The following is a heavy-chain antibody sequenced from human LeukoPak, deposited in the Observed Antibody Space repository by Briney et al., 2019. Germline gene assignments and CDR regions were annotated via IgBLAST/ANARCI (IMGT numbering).Heavy chain of an antibody. V-gene: IGHV4-31*03. J-gene: IGHJ3*02. CDR3: ATNEYNWNYKGAFDI. CDR1: GGSISSGGYY. Sequence: SETLSLTCTVSGGSISSGGYYWSWIRQHPGKGLEWIGYIYYSGSTYYNPSLKSRVTISVDTSKNQFSLKLSSVTAADTPVYYCATNEYNWNYKGAFDIWGQGTMVTVSS. D-gene: IGHD1-7*01. CDR2: IYYSGST.